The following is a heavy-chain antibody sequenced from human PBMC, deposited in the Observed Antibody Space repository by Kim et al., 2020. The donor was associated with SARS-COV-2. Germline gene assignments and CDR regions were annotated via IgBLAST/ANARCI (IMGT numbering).Heavy chain of an antibody. J-gene: IGHJ3*02. V-gene: IGHV3-11*01. D-gene: IGHD3-10*01. CDR1: GFTFSDYY. CDR3: ARRGYYYGSGSYYPAFDI. CDR2: ISSSGSTI. Sequence: GGSLRLSCAASGFTFSDYYMSWIRQAPGKGLEWVSYISSSGSTIYYADSVKGRFTISRDNAKNSLYLQMNSLRAEDTAVYYCARRGYYYGSGSYYPAFDIWGQGTMVTVSS.